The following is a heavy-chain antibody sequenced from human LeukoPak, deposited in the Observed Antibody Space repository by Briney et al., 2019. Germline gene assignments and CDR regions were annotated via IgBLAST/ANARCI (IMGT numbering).Heavy chain of an antibody. J-gene: IGHJ4*02. CDR1: GFAFHTFA. CDR3: AKDRNLYYYDKSDWPSHYFDS. D-gene: IGHD3-22*01. V-gene: IGHV3-23*01. CDR2: ISDSGGRT. Sequence: GGSLRLSCVVPGFAFHTFAMSWVRQAPGRGLEWVSAISDSGGRTYYADSVKGRFTISRDNSKNTLYLQMNSLRADDTAVYYCAKDRNLYYYDKSDWPSHYFDSWGQGTLVTVSS.